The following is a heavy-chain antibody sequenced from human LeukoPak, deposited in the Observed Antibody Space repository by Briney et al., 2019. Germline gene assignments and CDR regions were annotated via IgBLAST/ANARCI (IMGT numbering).Heavy chain of an antibody. CDR2: IYYSGST. CDR3: ARDSAGAYSSGWYYYYGMDV. D-gene: IGHD6-19*01. CDR1: GGSISSYY. V-gene: IGHV4-59*01. Sequence: SETLSLTCTVSGGSISSYYWSWIRQPPGKGLEWSGYIYYSGSTNYNPSLKSRVIISVDTSKNQFSLKLSSVTAADTAVYYCARDSAGAYSSGWYYYYGMDVWGQGTTVTVSS. J-gene: IGHJ6*02.